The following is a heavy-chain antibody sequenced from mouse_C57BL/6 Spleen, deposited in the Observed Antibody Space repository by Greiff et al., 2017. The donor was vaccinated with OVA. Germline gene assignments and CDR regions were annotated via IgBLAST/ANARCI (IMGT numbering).Heavy chain of an antibody. CDR2: ISYDGSN. V-gene: IGHV3-6*01. CDR1: GYSITSGYY. Sequence: EVQLQQSGPGLVKPSQSLSLTCSVTGYSITSGYYWNWIRQFPGNKLEWMGYISYDGSNNYNPSLKNQISITRDTSKNQFFLKLNSVTTEDTATYYCERGRNDYGDWYFDVWGTGTTVTVSS. CDR3: ERGRNDYGDWYFDV. J-gene: IGHJ1*03. D-gene: IGHD2-4*01.